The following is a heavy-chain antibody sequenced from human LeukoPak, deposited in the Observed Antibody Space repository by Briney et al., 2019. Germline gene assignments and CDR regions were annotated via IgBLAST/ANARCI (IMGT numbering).Heavy chain of an antibody. Sequence: GASVKVSCKASGYTFTGYFMHWVRQAPGQGLEWMGWINPNSGGTNYAQKFQGRVTMTRDTSISTAYMELSRLRSDDTAVYYCASGHEYSGYLANFDYWGQGTLVTVSS. CDR2: INPNSGGT. CDR3: ASGHEYSGYLANFDY. D-gene: IGHD5-12*01. V-gene: IGHV1-2*02. CDR1: GYTFTGYF. J-gene: IGHJ4*02.